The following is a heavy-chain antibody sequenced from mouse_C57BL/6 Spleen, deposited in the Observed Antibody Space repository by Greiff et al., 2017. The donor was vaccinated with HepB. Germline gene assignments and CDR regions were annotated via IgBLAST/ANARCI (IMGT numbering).Heavy chain of an antibody. J-gene: IGHJ2*01. CDR1: GYTFTSYW. D-gene: IGHD2-1*01. Sequence: QVQLKQPGAELVMPGASVKLSCKASGYTFTSYWMHWVKQRPGQGLEWIGEIDPSDSYTNYNQKFKGKSTLTVDKSSSTAYMQLSSLTSEDSAVYYCARSGLPYYFDYWGQGTTLTVSS. CDR3: ARSGLPYYFDY. V-gene: IGHV1-69*01. CDR2: IDPSDSYT.